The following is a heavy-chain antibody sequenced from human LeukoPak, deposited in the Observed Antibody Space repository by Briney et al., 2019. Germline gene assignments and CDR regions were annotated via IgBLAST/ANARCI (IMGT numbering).Heavy chain of an antibody. CDR2: IYHSGST. CDR1: GYSISSGYY. J-gene: IGHJ1*01. Sequence: SETLSLTCTVSGYSISSGYYWGWIRQPPGKGLEWIGEIYHSGSTNYNPSLKSRVTISVDKSKNQFSLKLSSVTAADTAVYYCARDDYYDSSGSAIQHWGQGTLVTVSS. V-gene: IGHV4-38-2*02. CDR3: ARDDYYDSSGSAIQH. D-gene: IGHD3-22*01.